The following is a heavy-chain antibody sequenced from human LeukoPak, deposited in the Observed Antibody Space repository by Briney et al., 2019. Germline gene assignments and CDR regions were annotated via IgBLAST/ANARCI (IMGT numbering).Heavy chain of an antibody. Sequence: PSETLSLTCTVSGGSISSSSYYWGWIRQPPGKGLEWIGSIYYSGSTYYNPSLKSRVTISVDTSKNQFSLKLSSVTAADTAAYYCARQLERLYFDYWGQGTLVTVSS. CDR3: ARQLERLYFDY. J-gene: IGHJ4*02. D-gene: IGHD1-1*01. CDR2: IYYSGST. CDR1: GGSISSSSYY. V-gene: IGHV4-39*01.